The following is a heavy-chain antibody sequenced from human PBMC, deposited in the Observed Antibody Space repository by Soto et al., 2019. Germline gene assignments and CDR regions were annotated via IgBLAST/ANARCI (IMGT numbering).Heavy chain of an antibody. CDR2: ISGSGGST. Sequence: EVQLLESGGGLVQPGGSLRLSCAASGFTFSSYAMSWVRQAPGKGLEWVSAISGSGGSTYYADSVKGRFTISRDNPKNALYVQMNSLRAEDTAVYYCAKDLVAAAGRGGYFDYWGQGTLVTVSS. CDR3: AKDLVAAAGRGGYFDY. D-gene: IGHD6-13*01. CDR1: GFTFSSYA. V-gene: IGHV3-23*01. J-gene: IGHJ4*02.